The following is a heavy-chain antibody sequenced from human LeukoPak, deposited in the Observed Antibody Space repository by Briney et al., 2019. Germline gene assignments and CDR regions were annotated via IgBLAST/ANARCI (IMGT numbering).Heavy chain of an antibody. J-gene: IGHJ4*02. CDR1: GFTFSTYS. CDR3: VRSGGY. V-gene: IGHV3-48*01. CDR2: ISVTSDSI. D-gene: IGHD1-26*01. Sequence: GGSLRLSCAASGFTFSTYSMNWVRQAPGKGLEWLSYISVTSDSIYYADSVRGRFTVSRDNAKNSLCLQMNSLRAEDTAIYYCVRSGGYWGQGTLVTVSS.